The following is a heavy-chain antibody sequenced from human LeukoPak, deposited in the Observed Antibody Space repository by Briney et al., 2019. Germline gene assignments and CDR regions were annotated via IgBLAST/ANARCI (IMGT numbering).Heavy chain of an antibody. V-gene: IGHV4-39*01. D-gene: IGHD3-10*01. CDR3: ASILTYYYGSGSCYIDC. J-gene: IGHJ4*02. CDR1: GASISSSSYY. CDR2: IFYSGST. Sequence: PSETLSLTCTVSGASISSSSYYWGWIRQPPGRGLEWIGSIFYSGSTYYNPSIKSRVTISVDTSTNQFSLKLSSVTAADTAVYYCASILTYYYGSGSCYIDCWGQGTLVTVSS.